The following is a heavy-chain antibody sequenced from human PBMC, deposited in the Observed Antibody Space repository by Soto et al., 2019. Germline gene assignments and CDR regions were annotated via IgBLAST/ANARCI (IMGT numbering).Heavy chain of an antibody. CDR1: GFTFSEYA. D-gene: IGHD6-13*01. Sequence: EVQLLQSGGDLVQPGGSLRLSCAASGFTFSEYAMNWVRQAPGKGLEWVSTISSSSSTIYYADSVKGRFTISRDNAKNSLYLQMNSLRDEDTAVYYCASLPGGSSSWRFGVMLDVWGQGTTVTVSS. CDR3: ASLPGGSSSWRFGVMLDV. V-gene: IGHV3-48*02. J-gene: IGHJ6*02. CDR2: ISSSSSTI.